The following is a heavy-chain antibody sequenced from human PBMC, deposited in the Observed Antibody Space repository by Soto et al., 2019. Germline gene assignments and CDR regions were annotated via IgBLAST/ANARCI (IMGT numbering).Heavy chain of an antibody. CDR1: GFTFGDYA. J-gene: IGHJ3*02. CDR2: IRSKAYGGTT. V-gene: IGHV3-49*03. CDR3: TRVRGTPSRRYCSGGSCYNAFDI. Sequence: GGSLRLSCTASGFTFGDYAMSWFRQAPGKGLEWVGFIRSKAYGGTTEYAASVKGRFTISRDDSKSIAYLQMNSLKTEDTAVYYCTRVRGTPSRRYCSGGSCYNAFDIWGQGTMVTVSS. D-gene: IGHD2-15*01.